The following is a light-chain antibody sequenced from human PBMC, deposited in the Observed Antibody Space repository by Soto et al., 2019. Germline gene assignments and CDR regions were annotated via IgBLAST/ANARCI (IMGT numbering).Light chain of an antibody. CDR2: TAS. Sequence: LQRTKSPSSLSASVGDTLTITCRASQSSSNYLNCYQQKPGEAPKLLIYTASRLQSGVPSRFSGRGSGTDFTPTISSRQPEDVATYYFQQTYSTLWTFVQGTKVEIK. V-gene: IGKV1-39*01. CDR3: QQTYSTLWT. J-gene: IGKJ1*01. CDR1: QSSSNY.